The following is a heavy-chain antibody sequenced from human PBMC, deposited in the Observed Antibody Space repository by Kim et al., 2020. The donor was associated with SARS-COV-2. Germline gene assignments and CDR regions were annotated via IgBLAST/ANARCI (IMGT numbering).Heavy chain of an antibody. CDR3: TRVPGTTLAFWYALD. Sequence: GGSLRLSCGASGFTFSDSAMHWVRRASGKGLEWVGRIRSKVNGYATAYSASVRGRITISRDDSRNTAYLQMNSLKTEDTAVYYCTRVPGTTLAFWYALD. CDR1: GFTFSDSA. J-gene: IGHJ3*02. D-gene: IGHD1-1*01. CDR2: IRSKVNGYAT. V-gene: IGHV3-73*01.